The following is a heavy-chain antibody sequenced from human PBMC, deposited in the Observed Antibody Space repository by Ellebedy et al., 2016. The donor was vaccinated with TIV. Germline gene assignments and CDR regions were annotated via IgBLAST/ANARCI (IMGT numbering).Heavy chain of an antibody. CDR2: IYYSGST. V-gene: IGHV4-59*12. Sequence: MPSETLSLTCTVSGGSISSYYWSWIRQPPGKGLEWIGYIYYSGSTNYNPSLKSRVTISVDTSKNQFSLKLSSVTAADTAVYYCARDSTQWLVLDYWGQGTLVTVSS. D-gene: IGHD6-19*01. CDR3: ARDSTQWLVLDY. J-gene: IGHJ4*02. CDR1: GGSISSYY.